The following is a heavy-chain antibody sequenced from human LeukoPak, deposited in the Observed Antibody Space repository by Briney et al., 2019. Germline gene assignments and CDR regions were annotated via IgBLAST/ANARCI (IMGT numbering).Heavy chain of an antibody. J-gene: IGHJ4*02. CDR1: GYTFTSYG. CDR2: ISAYNGNT. V-gene: IGHV1-18*01. D-gene: IGHD5-24*01. CDR3: ARAVETATINQPLFDY. Sequence: GASVKVSCKASGYTFTSYGISWVRQAPGQGLEWMGWISAYNGNTNYAQKLQGRVTMTTDTSTSTAYMELRSLRSDDTAVYYCARAVETATINQPLFDYWGQGTLVTVSS.